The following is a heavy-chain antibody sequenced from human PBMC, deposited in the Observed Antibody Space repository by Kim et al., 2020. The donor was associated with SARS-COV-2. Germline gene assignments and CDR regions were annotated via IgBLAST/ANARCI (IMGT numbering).Heavy chain of an antibody. J-gene: IGHJ6*02. D-gene: IGHD6-19*01. Sequence: RFTISRNNTKNTLYLQMNSLRAEDTAVYYCAKDGPSSGWYEWYYYYGMDVWGQGTTVTVSS. CDR3: AKDGPSSGWYEWYYYYGMDV. V-gene: IGHV3-30*02.